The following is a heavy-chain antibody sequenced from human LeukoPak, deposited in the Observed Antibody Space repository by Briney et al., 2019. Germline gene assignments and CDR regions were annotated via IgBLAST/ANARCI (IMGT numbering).Heavy chain of an antibody. J-gene: IGHJ3*02. V-gene: IGHV3-30-3*01. CDR2: ISYDGSNK. D-gene: IGHD3-10*01. Sequence: PGGSLRLSCAASGFTFSSYAMHWLRQAPGKGLEWVAVISYDGSNKYYADSVKGRFTISRDNSKNTLYLQMNSLRAEDTAVYYCARNYYGSGSYGAFDIWGQGTMVTVSS. CDR3: ARNYYGSGSYGAFDI. CDR1: GFTFSSYA.